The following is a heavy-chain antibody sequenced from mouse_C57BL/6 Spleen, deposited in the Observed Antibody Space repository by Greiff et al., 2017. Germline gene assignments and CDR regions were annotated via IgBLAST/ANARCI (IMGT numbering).Heavy chain of an antibody. CDR3: ARPPYYGSGYFDV. J-gene: IGHJ1*03. CDR2: INPNNGGT. V-gene: IGHV1-18*01. D-gene: IGHD1-1*01. CDR1: GYTFTDYN. Sequence: EVQLQQSGPELVKPGASVKIPCKASGYTFTDYNMAWVKQSHGKSLEWIGDINPNNGGTIYNQKFKGKATLTVDTSSSTAYMELRSLTSEDTAVYYCARPPYYGSGYFDVWGTGTTVTVSS.